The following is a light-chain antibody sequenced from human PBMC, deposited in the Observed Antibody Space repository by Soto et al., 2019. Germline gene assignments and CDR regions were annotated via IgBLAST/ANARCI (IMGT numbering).Light chain of an antibody. V-gene: IGLV2-23*03. J-gene: IGLJ1*01. CDR1: SSDPGSYNL. Sequence: QSALTQPASVSGSPSQSITISCTGASSDPGSYNLVSWYQHHPGKAPKLIIYEGNERPSGVSNRFSGSKSGNTSSLTSSGLQAEDEADYYCCSNAGSSTFVFGPGTKLTVL. CDR3: CSNAGSSTFV. CDR2: EGN.